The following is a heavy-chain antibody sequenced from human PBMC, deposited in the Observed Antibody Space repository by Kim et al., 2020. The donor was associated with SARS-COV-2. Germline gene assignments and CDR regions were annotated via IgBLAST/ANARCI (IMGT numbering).Heavy chain of an antibody. J-gene: IGHJ6*02. CDR1: GYTFTSYG. Sequence: ASVKVSCKASGYTFTSYGISWVRQAPGQGLEWMGWISAYNGNTNYAQKLQGRVTMTTDTSTSTAYMELRSLRSDDTAVYYCASGPRQRSSWYSGWENYYYYGMDVWGQGTTVTVSS. CDR2: ISAYNGNT. D-gene: IGHD6-13*01. CDR3: ASGPRQRSSWYSGWENYYYYGMDV. V-gene: IGHV1-18*04.